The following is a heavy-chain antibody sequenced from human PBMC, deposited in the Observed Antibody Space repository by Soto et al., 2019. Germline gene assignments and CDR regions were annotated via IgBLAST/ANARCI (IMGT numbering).Heavy chain of an antibody. V-gene: IGHV1-69*01. CDR2: IIAVFGRG. D-gene: IGHD1-26*01. Sequence: QVQLVQSGAEVKKPGSSVKVSCKASGGTFSSYTVSWLRQVPGQGLEWMGGIIAVFGRGNYAQKFQGRVTITADESTSTVYMELRSLTSEDTAVYFCARERGRATIVGVTGTFDVWGQGTMVTASS. J-gene: IGHJ3*01. CDR3: ARERGRATIVGVTGTFDV. CDR1: GGTFSSYT.